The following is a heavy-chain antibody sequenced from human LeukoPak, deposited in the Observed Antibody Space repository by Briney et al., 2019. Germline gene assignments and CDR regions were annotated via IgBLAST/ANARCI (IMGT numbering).Heavy chain of an antibody. CDR2: INHSGST. D-gene: IGHD5-12*01. Sequence: SETLSLTCAVYGVSFSGYYWSWIRQPPGKGMAWIGEINHSGSTNYNPSLKSRVTISVDTSKNQFSLKLSSVTAADTAVYYCARGEWLRSWFGYWGQGTLVTVSS. V-gene: IGHV4-34*01. CDR3: ARGEWLRSWFGY. J-gene: IGHJ4*02. CDR1: GVSFSGYY.